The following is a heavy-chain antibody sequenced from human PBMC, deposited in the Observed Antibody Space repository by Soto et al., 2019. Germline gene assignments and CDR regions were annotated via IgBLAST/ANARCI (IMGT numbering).Heavy chain of an antibody. J-gene: IGHJ5*02. CDR2: IRSKANSYAT. D-gene: IGHD6-13*01. V-gene: IGHV3-73*01. CDR1: GFTFSGSA. Sequence: PGGSLRLSCAASGFTFSGSAMHWVRQASGKGLEWVGRIRSKANSYATAYAASVKGRFTISRDDSKNTAYLQMNSLKTEDTAVYYCTSWGIAAAVISWGQGTPVTVS. CDR3: TSWGIAAAVIS.